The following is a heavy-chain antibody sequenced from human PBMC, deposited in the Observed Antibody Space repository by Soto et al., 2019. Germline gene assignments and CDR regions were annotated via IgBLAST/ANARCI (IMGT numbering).Heavy chain of an antibody. V-gene: IGHV3-30*18. J-gene: IGHJ4*02. CDR1: GFTFSSYG. Sequence: HPGGSLRLSCAASGFTFSSYGMHWVRQAPGKGLEWVAVISYDGSNKYYADSVKGRFTISRDNSKNTLYLQMNSLRAEDTAVYYCAKDGNYYDSSGYLFDVWGQGTLVTVSS. CDR2: ISYDGSNK. D-gene: IGHD3-22*01. CDR3: AKDGNYYDSSGYLFDV.